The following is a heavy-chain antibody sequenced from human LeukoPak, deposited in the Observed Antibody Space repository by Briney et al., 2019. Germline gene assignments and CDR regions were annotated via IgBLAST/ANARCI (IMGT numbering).Heavy chain of an antibody. D-gene: IGHD2-2*02. V-gene: IGHV1-2*02. CDR1: GGTFSSYA. Sequence: ASVKVSCKASGGTFSSYAISWVRQAPGQGLEWMGWINPNSGGTNYAQKFQGRVTMTRDTSISTAYMELSRLRSDDTAVYYCARDRGYCSSTSCYNRAFDIWGQGTMVTVSS. J-gene: IGHJ3*02. CDR2: INPNSGGT. CDR3: ARDRGYCSSTSCYNRAFDI.